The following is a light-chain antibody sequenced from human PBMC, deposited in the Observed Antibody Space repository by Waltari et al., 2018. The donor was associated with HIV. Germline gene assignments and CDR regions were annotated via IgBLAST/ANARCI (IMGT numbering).Light chain of an antibody. CDR1: SSNIASTP. J-gene: IGLJ1*01. CDR2: ASF. Sequence: QSVLTHPPPASGTPGQRVTSSCSVNSSNIASTPVYWYQQLPGTAPKLLIFASFQRPSGVPDRFSGSKSGTSASLAISGLHSEDEGDYYCAAWDDSLHGYVFATGTKVTVL. V-gene: IGLV1-44*01. CDR3: AAWDDSLHGYV.